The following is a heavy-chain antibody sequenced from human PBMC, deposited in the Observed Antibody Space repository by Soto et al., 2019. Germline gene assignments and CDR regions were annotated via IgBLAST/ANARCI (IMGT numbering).Heavy chain of an antibody. Sequence: ASVKVSCKTAGYTLTSYGISWVHQAPGQRLLWMGWISAYSGKTNYAQKLQGRLTMTTDTSTSTAYMELRRLRSDDTALYYCARDNSGDFWSGYSHYYFDYWGQGTLVTVSS. D-gene: IGHD3-3*01. CDR1: GYTLTSYG. J-gene: IGHJ4*02. V-gene: IGHV1-18*01. CDR2: ISAYSGKT. CDR3: ARDNSGDFWSGYSHYYFDY.